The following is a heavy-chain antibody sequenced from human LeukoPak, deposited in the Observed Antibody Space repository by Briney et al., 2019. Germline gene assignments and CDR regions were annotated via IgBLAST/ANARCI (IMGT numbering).Heavy chain of an antibody. Sequence: PGGSLRLSCAASGFTFGSYGMSWVRQAPGKGLEWVSFTPNADRTSYADSVEGRFTISRDNPRNTLYIQMNSLRDEDTAVYYCAIMHGYYDGSGYWVQWGQGTLVTVSS. J-gene: IGHJ1*01. CDR2: TPNADRT. V-gene: IGHV3-23*01. CDR3: AIMHGYYDGSGYWVQ. D-gene: IGHD3-22*01. CDR1: GFTFGSYG.